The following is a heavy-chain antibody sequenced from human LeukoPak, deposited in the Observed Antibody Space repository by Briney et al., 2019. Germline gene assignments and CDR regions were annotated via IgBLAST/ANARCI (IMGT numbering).Heavy chain of an antibody. D-gene: IGHD2-15*01. J-gene: IGHJ4*02. CDR1: RFTFSSYA. CDR3: AKGGTMTKKGYFDY. CDR2: ISGSGAGT. V-gene: IGHV3-23*01. Sequence: PGGSLRLSCAASRFTFSSYAMIWVRQAPGKGLEWVSRISGSGAGTYYADSVKGRFTISRDNSKNTLHLQMNSLRAEDTAVYYCAKGGTMTKKGYFDYWGQGTLVTVSS.